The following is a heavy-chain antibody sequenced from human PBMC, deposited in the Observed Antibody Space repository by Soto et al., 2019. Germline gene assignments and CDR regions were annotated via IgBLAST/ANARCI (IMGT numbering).Heavy chain of an antibody. V-gene: IGHV3-74*01. CDR1: GFSFRSYW. J-gene: IGHJ4*02. Sequence: EVQLVESGGGLVQSGGSLGLSCAASGFSFRSYWMHWVRQAPGKGLVWVARISSDGSSTTYADSANGRFTISRDNAANTLYLQMSSLRAEDTAVYYCAREYYGVLTGYYNDYWGQGTLVTVCS. CDR2: ISSDGSST. CDR3: AREYYGVLTGYYNDY. D-gene: IGHD3-9*01.